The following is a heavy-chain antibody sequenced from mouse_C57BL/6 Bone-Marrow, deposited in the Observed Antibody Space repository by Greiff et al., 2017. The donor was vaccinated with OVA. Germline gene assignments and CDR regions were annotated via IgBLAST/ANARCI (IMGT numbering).Heavy chain of an antibody. CDR3: AREGIYYGNAMDY. J-gene: IGHJ4*01. D-gene: IGHD2-1*01. CDR2: IYPRSGNT. V-gene: IGHV1-81*01. Sequence: QVQLKESGAELARPGASVKLSCKASGYTFTSYGISWVKQRTGQGLEWIGEIYPRSGNTYYNEKFKGKATLTADKSSSTAYMELRSLTSEDSAVYFCAREGIYYGNAMDYWGQGTSVTVSS. CDR1: GYTFTSYG.